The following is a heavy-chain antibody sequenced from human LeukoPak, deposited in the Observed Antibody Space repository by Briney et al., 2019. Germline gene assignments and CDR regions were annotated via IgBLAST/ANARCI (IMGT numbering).Heavy chain of an antibody. CDR2: LNWNSGGI. D-gene: IGHD3-22*01. V-gene: IGHV3-9*01. CDR1: GFTFDDYA. CDR3: ARDKGQYYFDSSGYYAY. Sequence: GGSLRLSCAASGFTFDDYAMHWVRQAPGKGLEWVSGLNWNSGGIVYADSVKGRFTISRDNAKNSLYLEMNSLRAEDTAVYYCARDKGQYYFDSSGYYAYWGQGTLVTVSS. J-gene: IGHJ4*02.